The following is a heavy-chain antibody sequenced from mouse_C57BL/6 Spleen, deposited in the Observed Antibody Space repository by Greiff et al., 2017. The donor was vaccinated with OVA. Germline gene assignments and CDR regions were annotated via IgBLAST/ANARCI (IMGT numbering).Heavy chain of an antibody. D-gene: IGHD2-4*01. Sequence: DVQLQESGGGLVQPGGSLKLSCAASGFTFSDYGMAWVRQAPRKGPEWVAFISNLAYSIYYADTVTGRFPISRENAKNTLYLEMSSLRSEDTAMYYCARSAYDYGSFAYWGQGTLVTVSA. V-gene: IGHV5-15*01. CDR2: ISNLAYSI. CDR3: ARSAYDYGSFAY. CDR1: GFTFSDYG. J-gene: IGHJ3*01.